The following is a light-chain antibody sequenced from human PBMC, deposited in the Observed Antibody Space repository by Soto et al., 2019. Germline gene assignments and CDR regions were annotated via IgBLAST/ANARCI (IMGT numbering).Light chain of an antibody. CDR1: QSVSSY. J-gene: IGKJ2*01. CDR3: QQRRNWPPYT. Sequence: EIVLKQSPATLPLSPGERATLSCRASQSVSSYLAWYQQKPRQAPRLLIYDASNRSTGIPARFSGSGSGTDFTLTISSLEPEDFAVYYCQQRRNWPPYTFGQGTKLEIK. V-gene: IGKV3-11*01. CDR2: DAS.